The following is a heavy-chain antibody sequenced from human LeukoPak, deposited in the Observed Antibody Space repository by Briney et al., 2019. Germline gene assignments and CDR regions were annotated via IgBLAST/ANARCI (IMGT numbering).Heavy chain of an antibody. CDR1: GFTFSSYA. CDR3: ARVPPYSCPDY. J-gene: IGHJ4*02. CDR2: ISYDGSNK. V-gene: IGHV3-30-3*01. D-gene: IGHD2-21*01. Sequence: GGSLRLSCAASGFTFSSYAMHWVRQAPGKGLEWVAVISYDGSNKYYADSVKGRFTISRDNAKNSLYLQMNSLRAEDTAVYYCARVPPYSCPDYWGQGTLVTVSS.